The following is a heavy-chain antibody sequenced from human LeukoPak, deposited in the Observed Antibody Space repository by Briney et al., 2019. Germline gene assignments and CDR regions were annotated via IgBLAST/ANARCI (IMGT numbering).Heavy chain of an antibody. V-gene: IGHV3-74*01. D-gene: IGHD2/OR15-2a*01. Sequence: GGSLRLSCAASGFTFSSYWMHWVRHAPGKGLVWVSRTNSDGSSTSYADSVKGRFTISRDNAKNTLYLQMNSLRAEDTAVYYCARGVLQDYWGQGTLVTVSS. CDR1: GFTFSSYW. CDR3: ARGVLQDY. CDR2: TNSDGSST. J-gene: IGHJ4*02.